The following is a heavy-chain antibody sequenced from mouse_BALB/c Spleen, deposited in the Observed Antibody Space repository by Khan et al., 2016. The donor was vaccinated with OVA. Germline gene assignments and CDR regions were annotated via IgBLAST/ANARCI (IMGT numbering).Heavy chain of an antibody. D-gene: IGHD2-14*01. CDR3: ARYYRYDGYFDV. V-gene: IGHV9-3-1*01. J-gene: IGHJ1*01. Sequence: QIQLVQSGPELKKPGETVKISCKASGYTFTNYGMNWVKQAPGKGLKWMGWINTYTGEPTYADDFKGRFAFSLETSASTAYLQINNLKNEDTATYCCARYYRYDGYFDVWGAGTTVTVSS. CDR1: GYTFTNYG. CDR2: INTYTGEP.